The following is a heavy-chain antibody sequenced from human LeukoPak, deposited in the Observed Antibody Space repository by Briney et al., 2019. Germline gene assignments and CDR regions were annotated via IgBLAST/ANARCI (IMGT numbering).Heavy chain of an antibody. CDR3: ARSWNDVAPFDY. CDR1: GATFSSYA. V-gene: IGHV1-69*05. D-gene: IGHD1-1*01. J-gene: IGHJ4*02. Sequence: PSVKLSCKASGATFSSYAISCVRQAPGQGLEWMGWIIPIFGTANYAQKFQGRVTITTDESTSTAYMELSSLRSDDTAVYYCARSWNDVAPFDYWGQGTLVTVSS. CDR2: IIPIFGTA.